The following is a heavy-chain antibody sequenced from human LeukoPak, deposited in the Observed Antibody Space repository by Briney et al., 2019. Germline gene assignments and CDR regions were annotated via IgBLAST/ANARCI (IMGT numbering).Heavy chain of an antibody. Sequence: ASVNVSCKASGYTFTHYYMHWVRQAPRQGREGMGIINPSGGITHYAQNFQGRVALTRDASSSTVYKEVSSLISEDKAVYYCARGLVDTAMVTRLIDYWGQGTLVTVPS. J-gene: IGHJ4*02. CDR1: GYTFTHYY. CDR3: ARGLVDTAMVTRLIDY. V-gene: IGHV1-46*01. CDR2: INPSGGIT. D-gene: IGHD5-18*01.